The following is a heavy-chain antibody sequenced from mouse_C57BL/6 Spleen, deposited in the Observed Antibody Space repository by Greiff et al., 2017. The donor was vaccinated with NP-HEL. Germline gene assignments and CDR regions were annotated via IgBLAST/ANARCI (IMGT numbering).Heavy chain of an antibody. CDR3: ARRGDGYYMGYFDV. CDR1: GYTFTSYW. CDR2: IDPNSGGT. J-gene: IGHJ1*03. D-gene: IGHD2-3*01. V-gene: IGHV1-72*01. Sequence: QVQLKEPGAELVKPGASVKLSCKASGYTFTSYWMHWVKQRPGRGLEWIGRIDPNSGGTKYNEKFKSKATLTVDKPSSTAYMQLSSLTSEDSAVYYCARRGDGYYMGYFDVWGTGTTVTVSS.